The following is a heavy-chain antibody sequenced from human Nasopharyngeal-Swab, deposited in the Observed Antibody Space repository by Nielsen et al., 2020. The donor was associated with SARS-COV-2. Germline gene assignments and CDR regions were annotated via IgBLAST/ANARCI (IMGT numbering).Heavy chain of an antibody. J-gene: IGHJ6*02. CDR3: ARWSVAQTPQPYGMDV. CDR1: GGSFSGYY. V-gene: IGHV4-34*01. D-gene: IGHD6-19*01. CDR2: INHSGST. Sequence: SETLSLTCAVYGGSFSGYYWSWICQPPGKGLEWIGEINHSGSTNYNPSLKSRVTISVDTSKNQFSLKLSSVTAADTAVYYCARWSVAQTPQPYGMDVWGQGTTVTVSS.